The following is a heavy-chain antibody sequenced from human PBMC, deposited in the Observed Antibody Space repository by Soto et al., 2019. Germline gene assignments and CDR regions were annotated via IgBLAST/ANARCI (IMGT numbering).Heavy chain of an antibody. J-gene: IGHJ4*02. V-gene: IGHV3-30-3*01. Sequence: PGGSLRLSCAASGFTFSSYAMHWVRQAPGKGLEWVAVISYDGSNKYYADSVKGRFTISRDNSKNTLYLQMNSLRAEDTAVYYCARDGGYSYGTTEFDYWGQGTLVTVSS. CDR1: GFTFSSYA. D-gene: IGHD5-18*01. CDR3: ARDGGYSYGTTEFDY. CDR2: ISYDGSNK.